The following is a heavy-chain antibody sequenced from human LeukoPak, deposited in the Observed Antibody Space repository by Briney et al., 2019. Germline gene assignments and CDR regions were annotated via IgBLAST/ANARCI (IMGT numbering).Heavy chain of an antibody. J-gene: IGHJ4*02. CDR1: GFTFGDYA. CDR2: IRSKAYGGTT. V-gene: IGHV3-49*04. D-gene: IGHD2-2*01. Sequence: GGSLRLSCTASGFTFGDYAMSWVRQAPGKGLGWVGFIRSKAYGGTTEYAASVKGRFTISRDDSKSIAYLQMNSLKTEDTAVYYCTLTPRYCSSTSCSHFDYWGQGTLVTVSS. CDR3: TLTPRYCSSTSCSHFDY.